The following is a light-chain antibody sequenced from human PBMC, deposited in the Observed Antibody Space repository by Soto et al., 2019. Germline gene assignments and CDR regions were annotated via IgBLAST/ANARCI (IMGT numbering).Light chain of an antibody. Sequence: QSVLTQPPSVSGAPGQRVTISCTGSSSNIGAGYDVHWYQQFPGTAPKVLIHKNIIRPSGVPDRFAASKSGTSASLAITGLQAEDEADYYCQSYDRSLSGLVFGGGTKLTVL. CDR1: SSNIGAGYD. CDR3: QSYDRSLSGLV. CDR2: KNI. V-gene: IGLV1-40*01. J-gene: IGLJ3*02.